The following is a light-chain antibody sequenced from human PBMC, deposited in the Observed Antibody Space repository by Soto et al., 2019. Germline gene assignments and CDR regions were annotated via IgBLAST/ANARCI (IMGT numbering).Light chain of an antibody. V-gene: IGLV1-40*01. CDR2: GNS. J-gene: IGLJ1*01. CDR1: SSNIGAGYD. CDR3: QSYYSSLGVYV. Sequence: QSVLTQPPSVSGAPGQRVTISCTGSSSNIGAGYDVHWYQQLPGTAPKLLIYGNSNRPSGVPDRFSGSKSGTSASLAITGLRVEVGADYYCQSYYSSLGVYVLGTGTKLTVL.